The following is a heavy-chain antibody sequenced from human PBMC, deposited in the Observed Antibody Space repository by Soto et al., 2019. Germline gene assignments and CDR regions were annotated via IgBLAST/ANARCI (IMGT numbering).Heavy chain of an antibody. CDR3: ARRSRSAPGDYYSMDV. J-gene: IGHJ6*02. Sequence: SETLSLTCTVSGGSISSSSYYWGWIRQPPGKGLEWIGSIYYSGSTYYNPSLKSRVTIPVDTSKNQFSLKLSSVTAADTAVYYCARRSRSAPGDYYSMDVWRQGTTLTVSS. CDR2: IYYSGST. CDR1: GGSISSSSYY. V-gene: IGHV4-39*01. D-gene: IGHD6-13*01.